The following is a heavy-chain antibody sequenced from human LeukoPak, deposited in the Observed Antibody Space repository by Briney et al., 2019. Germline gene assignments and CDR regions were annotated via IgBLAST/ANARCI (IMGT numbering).Heavy chain of an antibody. J-gene: IGHJ4*02. CDR2: IKQDGSEK. CDR3: ARVTTLDY. D-gene: IGHD4-11*01. V-gene: IGHV3-7*01. CDR1: GFTFRSHA. Sequence: PGGSLRLSCVGSGFTFRSHAMSWVRQAPGKGLEWVANIKQDGSEKYYVDSVKGRFTISRDNAKNSLYLQMNSLRAEDTAVYYCARVTTLDYWGQGTLVTVPS.